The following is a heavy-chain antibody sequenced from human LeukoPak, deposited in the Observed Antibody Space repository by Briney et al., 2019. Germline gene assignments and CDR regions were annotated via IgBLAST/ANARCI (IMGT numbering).Heavy chain of an antibody. D-gene: IGHD6-13*01. CDR2: ISGSGGST. CDR1: GFTFSSYA. CDR3: ARDIESAGLFLDY. V-gene: IGHV3-23*01. J-gene: IGHJ4*02. Sequence: GGSLRLSCAASGFTFSSYAMSWVRQAPGKGLEWVSAISGSGGSTYYADSVKGRFTISRDNSKNTLYLQMNSLRAEDTAVYYCARDIESAGLFLDYWGQGTLVTVSS.